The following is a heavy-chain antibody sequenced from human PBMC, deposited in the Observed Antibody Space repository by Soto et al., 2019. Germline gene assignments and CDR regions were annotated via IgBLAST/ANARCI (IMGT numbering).Heavy chain of an antibody. Sequence: SETLSLTCTVSGGSVSSCDYYWSWIRQPPGKGLEWIGSIYYSGSTYYNPSLRSRVTISVDTSKNQFSLKLNSVTAADTAVYYCASRHSSPYFDYWGQGTLVTVSS. CDR2: IYYSGST. D-gene: IGHD6-13*01. CDR3: ASRHSSPYFDY. J-gene: IGHJ4*02. CDR1: GGSVSSCDYY. V-gene: IGHV4-30-4*01.